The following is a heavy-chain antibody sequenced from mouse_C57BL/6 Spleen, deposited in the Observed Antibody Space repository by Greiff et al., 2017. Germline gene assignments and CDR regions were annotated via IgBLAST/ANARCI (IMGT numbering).Heavy chain of an antibody. CDR1: GFPFSDYG. Sequence: EVKLVESGGGLVKPGGSLKLSCAASGFPFSDYGMHWVRQAPEKGLEWVAYISSGSSTIYYADTVKGRFTISRDNAKNTLFLQMTSLRAEDTAMYYCARRDYLDYWGQGTTLTVSS. CDR2: ISSGSSTI. CDR3: ARRDYLDY. V-gene: IGHV5-17*01. J-gene: IGHJ2*01.